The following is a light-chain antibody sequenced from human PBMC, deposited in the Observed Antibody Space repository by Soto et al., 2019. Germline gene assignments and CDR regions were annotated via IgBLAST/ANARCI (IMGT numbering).Light chain of an antibody. CDR3: SSYTSSSTRV. Sequence: QSVLTQPASVSDSPGQSITISCTGTSSDVGGYNSVSWYQHHPGKAPKLVIYEVTNRPSGISNRFSGSKSGNTASLTISGLQAEDEADYYCSSYTSSSTRVFGTGTKVTVL. CDR1: SSDVGGYNS. J-gene: IGLJ1*01. CDR2: EVT. V-gene: IGLV2-14*01.